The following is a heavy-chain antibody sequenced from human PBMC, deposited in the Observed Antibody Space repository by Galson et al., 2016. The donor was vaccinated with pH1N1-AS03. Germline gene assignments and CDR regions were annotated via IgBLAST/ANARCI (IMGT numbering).Heavy chain of an antibody. J-gene: IGHJ4*02. CDR3: ASAERPGIAVAPFDY. CDR1: GASISSYY. V-gene: IGHV4-59*01. Sequence: SETLSLTCTVSGASISSYYWTWIRQAPGKGLERIGYISNSGTTNYNPSLKSRVTISVDTSKNQFSLMVKSITAADTAVYYCASAERPGIAVAPFDYWGQGTLVTVSS. CDR2: ISNSGTT. D-gene: IGHD6-19*01.